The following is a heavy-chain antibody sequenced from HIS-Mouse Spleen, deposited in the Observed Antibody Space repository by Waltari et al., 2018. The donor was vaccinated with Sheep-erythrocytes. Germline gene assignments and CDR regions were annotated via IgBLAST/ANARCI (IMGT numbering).Heavy chain of an antibody. Sequence: QVQLVESGGGVVQPGRSLRLSCAASGFTFSSYAMHWVRQAPGKGLEWVAVISYDGSNKYYADSVKGRFTISRDNSKNTLYLQMNSLRAEDTAVYYCARDLARGVGATTAEYFQHWGQGTLVTVSS. CDR1: GFTFSSYA. CDR2: ISYDGSNK. V-gene: IGHV3-30-3*01. D-gene: IGHD1-26*01. J-gene: IGHJ1*01. CDR3: ARDLARGVGATTAEYFQH.